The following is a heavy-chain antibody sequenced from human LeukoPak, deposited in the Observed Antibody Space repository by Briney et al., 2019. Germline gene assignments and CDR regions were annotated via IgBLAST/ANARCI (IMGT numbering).Heavy chain of an antibody. CDR1: GFTFSGYA. CDR2: ITGNALNT. J-gene: IGHJ4*02. D-gene: IGHD3-22*01. CDR3: AKLQDFYDNSGYSYFDN. Sequence: GGSLRLSCAASGFTFSGYAMSWVRQAPGKGLEWVSSITGNALNTYQADFIKGRFTISRDDSKNTLYLHLSSLRVEDTAVYYCAKLQDFYDNSGYSYFDNWGQGTLVTVSS. V-gene: IGHV3-23*01.